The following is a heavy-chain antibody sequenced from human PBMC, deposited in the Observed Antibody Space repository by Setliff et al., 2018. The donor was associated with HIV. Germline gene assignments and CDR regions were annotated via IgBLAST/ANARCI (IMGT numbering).Heavy chain of an antibody. V-gene: IGHV4-61*09. CDR2: ISTSGST. CDR3: ASVNWNYLGYWFDP. Sequence: SETLSLTCAVSGGSMRSSGYSWTWIRQPAGKGLEWIGHISTSGSTNYNPSLKSRVTISVDTSKNQFSLKLSSVTAADTALYYCASVNWNYLGYWFDPWGQGTLVTVSS. J-gene: IGHJ5*02. CDR1: GGSMRSSGYS. D-gene: IGHD1-7*01.